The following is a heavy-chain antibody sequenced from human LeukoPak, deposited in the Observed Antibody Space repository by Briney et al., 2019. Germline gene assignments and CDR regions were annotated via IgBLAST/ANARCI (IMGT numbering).Heavy chain of an antibody. CDR2: IYYSGST. D-gene: IGHD3-22*01. Sequence: PSETLSLTCTVSGGSISSGDYYGSWIRQPPGKGLEWIGYIYYSGSTYYNPSLKSRVTISVDTSKNQFSLKLSSVTAADTAVYYCARALYYDRGGENYYYGMDVWGQGTTVTVSS. CDR1: GGSISSGDYY. CDR3: ARALYYDRGGENYYYGMDV. V-gene: IGHV4-30-4*01. J-gene: IGHJ6*02.